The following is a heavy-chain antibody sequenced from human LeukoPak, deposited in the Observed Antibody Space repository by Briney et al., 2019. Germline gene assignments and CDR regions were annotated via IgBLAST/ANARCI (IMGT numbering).Heavy chain of an antibody. Sequence: PGESLKISCKASGYSFTTHWIGWVRQMPGKGLEWMGIIYPDDSDTKYSPSFQGQVTISAEKSISTAFLQWSSLKASDTAMYYCASATGSYSYFDYWGQGTLVTVSS. CDR2: IYPDDSDT. J-gene: IGHJ4*02. CDR3: ASATGSYSYFDY. D-gene: IGHD1-26*01. CDR1: GYSFTTHW. V-gene: IGHV5-51*01.